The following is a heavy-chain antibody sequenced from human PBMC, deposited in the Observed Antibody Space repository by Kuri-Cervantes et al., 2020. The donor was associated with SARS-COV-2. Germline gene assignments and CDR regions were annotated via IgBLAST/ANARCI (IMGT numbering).Heavy chain of an antibody. CDR1: AFTYSRYA. J-gene: IGHJ2*01. Sequence: GESLKISCAASAFTYSRYAMSWVRQAPGKGLEWVSSISASGGSTYYADSVTGRFTISRDSSKNTLYLQMNSLRAEDTAVYYCARDRRAAAGAWWYFDLWGRGTLVTVSS. D-gene: IGHD6-13*01. V-gene: IGHV3-23*01. CDR3: ARDRRAAAGAWWYFDL. CDR2: ISASGGST.